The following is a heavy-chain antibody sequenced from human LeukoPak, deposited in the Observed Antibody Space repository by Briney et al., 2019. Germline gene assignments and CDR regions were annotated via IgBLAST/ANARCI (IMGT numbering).Heavy chain of an antibody. J-gene: IGHJ4*02. CDR3: ARDADIAAAGLLDC. D-gene: IGHD6-13*01. Sequence: GGSLRLSCAASGFTFSSYSMNWVRQAPGKGLEWVSPISSSSSYIYYADSVKGRFTISRDNAKNSLYLQMNSLRAEDTAVYYCARDADIAAAGLLDCWGQGTLVTVSS. V-gene: IGHV3-21*01. CDR1: GFTFSSYS. CDR2: ISSSSSYI.